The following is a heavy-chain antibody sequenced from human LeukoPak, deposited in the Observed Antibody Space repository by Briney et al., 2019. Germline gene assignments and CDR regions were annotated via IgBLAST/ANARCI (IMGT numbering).Heavy chain of an antibody. J-gene: IGHJ4*02. D-gene: IGHD3-22*01. CDR2: ISSSGSTI. CDR3: AREEYYYDSSGYLH. Sequence: PGGSLRLSCAASGFTFSSYEMNWVRQAPGKGLEWVSYISSSGSTIYYAGSVKGRFTISRDNAKNSLYLQMNSLRAEDTAVYYCAREEYYYDSSGYLHWGQGTLVTVSS. CDR1: GFTFSSYE. V-gene: IGHV3-48*03.